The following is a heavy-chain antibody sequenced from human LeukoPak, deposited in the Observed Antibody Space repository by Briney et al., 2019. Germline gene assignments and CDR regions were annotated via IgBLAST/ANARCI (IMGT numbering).Heavy chain of an antibody. CDR3: AREAGNWNYGPQDYYGMDV. CDR2: ISYDGSNK. D-gene: IGHD1-7*01. J-gene: IGHJ6*02. Sequence: GRSLRLSCAASGFTFSSYGMHWVRQAPGKGLEWVAVISYDGSNKYYADSVKGRFTISRDNSKNTLYLQMNSLRAEDTAVYYCAREAGNWNYGPQDYYGMDVWGQGTTVTVSS. V-gene: IGHV3-30*03. CDR1: GFTFSSYG.